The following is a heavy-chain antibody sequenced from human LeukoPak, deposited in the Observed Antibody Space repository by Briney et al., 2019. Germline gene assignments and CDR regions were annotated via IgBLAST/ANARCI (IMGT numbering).Heavy chain of an antibody. D-gene: IGHD6-13*01. V-gene: IGHV3-30*18. CDR3: AKGVGSSSWYGGYYYYYGMDV. CDR1: GFTFSSYG. CDR2: ISNDGSNK. J-gene: IGHJ6*02. Sequence: GSLRLSCAASGFTFSSYGMHWVRQAPGKGLEWVAVISNDGSNKYYADSVKGRFTISRDNSKNTLYLQMNSLRAEDTAVYYCAKGVGSSSWYGGYYYYYGMDVWGQGTTVTVSS.